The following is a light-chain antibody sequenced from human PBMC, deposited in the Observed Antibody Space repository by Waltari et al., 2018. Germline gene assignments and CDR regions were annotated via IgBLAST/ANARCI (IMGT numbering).Light chain of an antibody. J-gene: IGKJ1*01. CDR1: QDISGR. CDR2: GAS. V-gene: IGKV1-12*01. CDR3: QQTNTFPLT. Sequence: DIQMTQSPSSVSASVVDSVTLTCRASQDISGRLAWYQQKPGVAPKPLIYGASNLLNGVPSRFSGGGSGTDFTLTVSSLQSEDFATYFCQQTNTFPLTFGPGTRVEIK.